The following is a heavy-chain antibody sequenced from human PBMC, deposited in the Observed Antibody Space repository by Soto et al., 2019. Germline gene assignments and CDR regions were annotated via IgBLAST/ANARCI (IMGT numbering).Heavy chain of an antibody. J-gene: IGHJ4*02. Sequence: GGSLRLSCAASGFTFSHYTMSWVRQLPGKGLEWVSGINGGNGPTYYADSVKGRFTISRDNSKNTLYLQMNSLRAEDTAVYYCASPSSGYYYGPLDYWGQGTLVTVSS. CDR3: ASPSSGYYYGPLDY. CDR1: GFTFSHYT. D-gene: IGHD3-22*01. V-gene: IGHV3-23*01. CDR2: INGGNGPT.